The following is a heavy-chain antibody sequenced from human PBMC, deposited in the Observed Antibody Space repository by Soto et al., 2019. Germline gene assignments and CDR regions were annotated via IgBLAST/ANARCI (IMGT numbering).Heavy chain of an antibody. CDR3: ARDWEFGY. D-gene: IGHD3-10*01. CDR1: GYTFSSYY. Sequence: ASVKVSCKASGYTFSSYYMHWVRQAPGQGLEWMGVINPSGDSTYYAQRFQGRVSTTKDTSTSTLYMELSSLRSDDTAVYYCARDWEFGYWGQGTLVTVSS. J-gene: IGHJ4*02. CDR2: INPSGDST. V-gene: IGHV1-46*01.